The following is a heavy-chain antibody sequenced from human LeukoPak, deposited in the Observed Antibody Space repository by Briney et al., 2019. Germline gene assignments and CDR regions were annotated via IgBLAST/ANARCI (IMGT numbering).Heavy chain of an antibody. CDR1: GGSISSGGYS. J-gene: IGHJ4*02. CDR2: IYHSGST. D-gene: IGHD3-22*01. CDR3: ARAQSSGYYSYYFDY. Sequence: SQTLSLTCAVSGGSISSGGYSWSWIRQPPGKGLEWIGYIYHSGSTYYNPSLKSRVTISADRSKNQFSLKLSSVTAADTAVYYCARAQSSGYYSYYFDYWGQGTLVTVSS. V-gene: IGHV4-30-2*01.